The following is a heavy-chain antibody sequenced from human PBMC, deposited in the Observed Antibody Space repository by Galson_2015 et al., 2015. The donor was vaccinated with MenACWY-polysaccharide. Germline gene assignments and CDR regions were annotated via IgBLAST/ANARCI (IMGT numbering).Heavy chain of an antibody. CDR1: GFTFSSYP. D-gene: IGHD6-19*01. V-gene: IGHV3-23*01. J-gene: IGHJ4*02. CDR2: ITGSGGDT. Sequence: SLRLSCAASGFTFSSYPMRWVRQAPGKGLEWVSAITGSGGDTFYTDSVRGRFTIPRDNARNTLYLQMNSLSAKDTAVYYCTKDHGGSGSTNDYWGQGTLVTVSS. CDR3: TKDHGGSGSTNDY.